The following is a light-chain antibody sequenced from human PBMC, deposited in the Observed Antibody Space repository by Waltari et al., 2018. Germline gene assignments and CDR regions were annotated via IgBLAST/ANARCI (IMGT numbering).Light chain of an antibody. Sequence: QSVLTQPPSASGTPGQRVTISCSGTSSNLGNNVVNWYQQVPGTAPKLLIYRNAVRPRGVPDPFSASKSGTSASLAIRGLQAEDDAEYDCASWDDSLNGHWVFGGGTKVTVL. CDR1: SSNLGNNV. CDR3: ASWDDSLNGHWV. V-gene: IGLV1-44*01. J-gene: IGLJ3*02. CDR2: RNA.